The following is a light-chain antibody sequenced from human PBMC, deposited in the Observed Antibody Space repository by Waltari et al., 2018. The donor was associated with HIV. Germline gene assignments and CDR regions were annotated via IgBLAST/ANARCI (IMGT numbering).Light chain of an antibody. J-gene: IGLJ3*02. V-gene: IGLV1-47*01. CDR2: RSN. CDR3: AAWDDSLSGPV. Sequence: QSVLTQPASASGTPGQRVTFSCSGSSSNTGNTYVYWYQQRPGTAPKVLIYRSNQRPSGVPDRFSGSKSGTSASLAISGLRSEDEADYYCAAWDDSLSGPVFGGGTKVTVL. CDR1: SSNTGNTY.